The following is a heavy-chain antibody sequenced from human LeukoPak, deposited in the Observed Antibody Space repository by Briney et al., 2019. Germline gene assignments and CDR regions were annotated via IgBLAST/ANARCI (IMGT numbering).Heavy chain of an antibody. CDR1: GFTFSDCY. D-gene: IGHD3-22*01. J-gene: IGHJ6*02. CDR3: ARERGKQSITMIVRGYYYGMDV. CDR2: ISSSGSTI. V-gene: IGHV3-11*01. Sequence: PGGSLRLSCAASGFTFSDCYMSWIRQAPGKGLEWVSYISSSGSTIYYADSVKGRFTISRDNAKNSLYLQMNSLRAEDTAVYYCARERGKQSITMIVRGYYYGMDVWGQGTTVTVSS.